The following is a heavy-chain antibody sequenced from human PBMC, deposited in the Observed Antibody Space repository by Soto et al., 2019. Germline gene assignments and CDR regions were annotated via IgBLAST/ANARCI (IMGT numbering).Heavy chain of an antibody. J-gene: IGHJ3*02. Sequence: PSETLSLTCTVSGGSISGYYWSWIRQPPGKGLEWIGYIYYSGSTNYNPSLKSRVTISVDTSKNQFSLKLSSVTAADTAVYYCARYLTYYYDSSGYSAGAFDIWGQGTMVTVSS. CDR3: ARYLTYYYDSSGYSAGAFDI. D-gene: IGHD3-22*01. V-gene: IGHV4-59*01. CDR2: IYYSGST. CDR1: GGSISGYY.